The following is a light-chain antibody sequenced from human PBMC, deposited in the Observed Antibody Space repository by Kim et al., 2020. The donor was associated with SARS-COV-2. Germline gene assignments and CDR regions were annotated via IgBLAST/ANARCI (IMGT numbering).Light chain of an antibody. J-gene: IGLJ2*01. Sequence: QRVTISRTGSSSIIGAGYDVHWYQQLPRTAPRLLIYGNANRPSGVPDRFSGSKSGTSASLVITGLRTEDEADYYCQSFDSSLSGWVFGGGTQLTVL. CDR2: GNA. CDR1: SSIIGAGYD. CDR3: QSFDSSLSGWV. V-gene: IGLV1-40*01.